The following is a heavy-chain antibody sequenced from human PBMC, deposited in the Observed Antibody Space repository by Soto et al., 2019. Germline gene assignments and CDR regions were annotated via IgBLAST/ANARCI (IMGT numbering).Heavy chain of an antibody. CDR1: GGSVSRSDYY. Sequence: PSETLSLTCTVSGGSVSRSDYYWSWIRQPPGKGLEWIGYIYSTGKTYYNPSLRSRLPISLDAPSNQFSLRLTSVTATDTAVDYLARVHYESSAYCVGSRTFDYWGQLTLVTVSS. CDR2: IYSTGKT. D-gene: IGHD3-22*01. CDR3: ARVHYESSAYCVGSRTFDY. J-gene: IGHJ4*02. V-gene: IGHV4-30-4*01.